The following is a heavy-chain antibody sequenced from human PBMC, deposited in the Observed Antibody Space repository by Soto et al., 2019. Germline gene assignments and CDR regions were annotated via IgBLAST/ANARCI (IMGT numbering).Heavy chain of an antibody. D-gene: IGHD3-9*01. J-gene: IGHJ3*02. CDR3: ARILTGLQAFDI. CDR1: GYTFTTYG. CDR2: ISAYNGNT. Sequence: QVQLVQSGAEVKKPGASVKVSCKASGYTFTTYGISWVRQAPGQGLEWMGWISAYNGNTNYAQKVQGRVTMTTDTSTSTVYMELRRLRSDDTAVYYCARILTGLQAFDIWGQGTMVTVSS. V-gene: IGHV1-18*01.